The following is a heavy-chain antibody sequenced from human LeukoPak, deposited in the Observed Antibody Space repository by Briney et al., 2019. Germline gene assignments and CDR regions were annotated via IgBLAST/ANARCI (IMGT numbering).Heavy chain of an antibody. D-gene: IGHD2-21*02. CDR3: ARPHGDCYTCWFDP. V-gene: IGHV4-38-2*02. Sequence: SETLSLTCTVSGYSISSGYYWGWIRQPPGKGLEWIGSIYHSGSTYYNPSLKSRVTISVDTSKNQFSLKLSSVTAADTAVYYCARPHGDCYTCWFDPWGQGTLVTVSS. J-gene: IGHJ5*02. CDR1: GYSISSGYY. CDR2: IYHSGST.